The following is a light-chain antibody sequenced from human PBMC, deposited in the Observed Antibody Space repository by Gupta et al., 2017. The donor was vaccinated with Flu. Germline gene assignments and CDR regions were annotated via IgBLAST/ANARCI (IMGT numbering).Light chain of an antibody. CDR1: QSLVKSDGNTY. V-gene: IGKV2-30*01. CDR2: KVS. Sequence: VTLGQPASISCRSSQSLVKSDGNTYLNWFQQRPGQSPRRLIYKVSNRDSGVPDRFSGSGSGTDFTLKISRVEAEDVGVYYCRQGTHWPPTFGHGTKVDIK. J-gene: IGKJ3*01. CDR3: RQGTHWPPT.